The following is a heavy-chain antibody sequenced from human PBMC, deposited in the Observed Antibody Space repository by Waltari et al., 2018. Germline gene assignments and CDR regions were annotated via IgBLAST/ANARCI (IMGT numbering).Heavy chain of an antibody. CDR3: ARGVTTVEY. Sequence: EVQLVESGVGLVQPGGPLRLSCSGSGFPFTNHWMSWVRQAHGKGTEWVARIKQDGSEKYYVDSMKGRFTISRDNAKNSLSLQMDSLRAEDTAVYFCARGVTTVEYWGQGTLVTVSS. J-gene: IGHJ4*02. V-gene: IGHV3-7*04. D-gene: IGHD2-21*02. CDR2: IKQDGSEK. CDR1: GFPFTNHW.